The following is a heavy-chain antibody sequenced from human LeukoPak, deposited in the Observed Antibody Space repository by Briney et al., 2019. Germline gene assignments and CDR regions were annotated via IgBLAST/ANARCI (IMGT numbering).Heavy chain of an antibody. CDR2: IYYSGST. Sequence: PSETLSLTCTVSGGSVSSGSYYWSWIRQPPGKGLEWIGYIYYSGSTNYNPSLKSRVTISVDTSKNQFPLKLSSVTAADTAVYYYARGTYYDILTGYFFDYWGQGTLVTVSS. J-gene: IGHJ4*02. CDR3: ARGTYYDILTGYFFDY. CDR1: GGSVSSGSYY. V-gene: IGHV4-61*01. D-gene: IGHD3-9*01.